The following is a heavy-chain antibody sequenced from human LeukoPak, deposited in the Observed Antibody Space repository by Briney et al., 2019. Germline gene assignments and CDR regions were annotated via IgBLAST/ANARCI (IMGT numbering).Heavy chain of an antibody. D-gene: IGHD3-3*01. CDR2: INHSGST. J-gene: IGHJ4*02. CDR3: ARGHIILDY. CDR1: GVSFSGYY. V-gene: IGHV4-34*01. Sequence: SETLSLTCAGYGVSFSGYYWSWIRQPPGKGLEWIGEINHSGSTNYNPSLKSRVTISVDTSKNQFSLTLSSVTAADTAVYYCARGHIILDYWGQGTLVTVSS.